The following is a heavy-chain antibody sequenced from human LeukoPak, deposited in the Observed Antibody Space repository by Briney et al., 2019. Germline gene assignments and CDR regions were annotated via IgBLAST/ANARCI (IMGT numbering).Heavy chain of an antibody. CDR3: ARDMGGSLRYFDWSSAFDI. CDR1: GDSISSNNYY. CDR2: IPYSGST. J-gene: IGHJ3*02. V-gene: IGHV4-39*07. Sequence: SETLSLTCTVSGDSISSNNYYWAWIRQPPGKGLEWIGSIPYSGSTYYNPSLKSRVTMSVDTSKNQFSLKLSSVTAADTAVYYCARDMGGSLRYFDWSSAFDIWGQGTMVTVSS. D-gene: IGHD3-9*01.